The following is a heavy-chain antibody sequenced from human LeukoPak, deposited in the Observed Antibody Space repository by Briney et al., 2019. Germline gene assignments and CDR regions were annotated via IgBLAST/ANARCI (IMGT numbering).Heavy chain of an antibody. Sequence: KTGGSLRFSCAASGFTFTTYSMNWVRQAPGKGLEWVSSISSSSSYIYYADSVKGRFAISRDNAKNSLYLQMNSLRAEDTAVYYCARDLLGWNYLFDYWGQGTLVTVSS. CDR1: GFTFTTYS. D-gene: IGHD1-7*01. J-gene: IGHJ4*02. CDR3: ARDLLGWNYLFDY. CDR2: ISSSSSYI. V-gene: IGHV3-21*01.